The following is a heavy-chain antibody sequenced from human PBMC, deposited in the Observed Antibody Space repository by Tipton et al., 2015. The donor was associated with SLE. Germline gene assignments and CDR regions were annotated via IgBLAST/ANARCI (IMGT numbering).Heavy chain of an antibody. CDR2: INHSGST. CDR1: GFTFSNYA. Sequence: LRLSCAASGFTFSNYAMNWVRQAPGKGLEWIGEINHSGSTNYNPSLKSRVTISVDTSKNQFSLNLRSVTAADTAVYYCARGVAGYFYFCYMDVWAKGTTVTIS. V-gene: IGHV4-34*01. CDR3: ARGVAGYFYFCYMDV. J-gene: IGHJ6*03.